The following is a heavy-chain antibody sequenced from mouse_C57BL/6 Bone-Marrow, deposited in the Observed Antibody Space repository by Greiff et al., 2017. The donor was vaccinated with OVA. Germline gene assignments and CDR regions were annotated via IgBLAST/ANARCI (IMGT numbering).Heavy chain of an antibody. D-gene: IGHD1-3*01. Sequence: QVQLQQSGAELVRPGTSVKMSCKASGYTFTNYWIGWAKQRPGHGLEWIGDIYPGGGYTNYNEKFKGKATLTADKSSSTAYMQLSSLTSEDSAVYFCARESGRGFAYWGQGTLVTVSA. J-gene: IGHJ3*01. CDR3: ARESGRGFAY. CDR2: IYPGGGYT. V-gene: IGHV1-63*01. CDR1: GYTFTNYW.